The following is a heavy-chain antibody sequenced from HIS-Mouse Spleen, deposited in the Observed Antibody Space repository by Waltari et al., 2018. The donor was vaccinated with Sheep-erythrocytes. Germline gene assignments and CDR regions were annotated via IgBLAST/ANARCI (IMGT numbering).Heavy chain of an antibody. CDR3: AQTGATTPHFDY. CDR2: LSPNLGIA. D-gene: IGHD1-26*01. Sequence: QVQLVQSGAEVKKPGSSVKVSCKASGGTFSSYAISWVRQAPGQGLEWLGRLSPNLGIANYAQKCQGRVTMTADKSTSTAYMELSSLRSEDTAVYYCAQTGATTPHFDYWGQGTLVTVSS. V-gene: IGHV1-69*04. CDR1: GGTFSSYA. J-gene: IGHJ4*02.